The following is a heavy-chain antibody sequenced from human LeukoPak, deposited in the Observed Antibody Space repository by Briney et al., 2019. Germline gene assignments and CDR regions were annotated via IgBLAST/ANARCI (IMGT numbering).Heavy chain of an antibody. CDR3: ARDPVRGYCSGGTCYKDY. V-gene: IGHV3-21*01. Sequence: GGSLRLSCAASGFTFSSYSMNWVRQAPGKGLEWVSSISSSSSYIYYADSVKGRFTISRDNAKNSLYLQMNSLRAEDTAVYYCARDPVRGYCSGGTCYKDYWGQGTLVTVSS. J-gene: IGHJ4*02. CDR2: ISSSSSYI. CDR1: GFTFSSYS. D-gene: IGHD2-15*01.